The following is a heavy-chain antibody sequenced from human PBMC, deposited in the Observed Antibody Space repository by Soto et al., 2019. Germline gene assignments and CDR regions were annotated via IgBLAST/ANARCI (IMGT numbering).Heavy chain of an antibody. D-gene: IGHD4-4*01. V-gene: IGHV1-69*15. CDR3: AREGFTFGPGAVRGAFDT. CDR1: GGTFGSNA. Sequence: QVQLVQSETEVRKPGSSVKVSCRASGGTFGSNAISWVRQAPGQGLEWMGNIIPIFGTTKNAQNFQGRVTITADASTNTACMELSSLTSEDTAIYYCAREGFTFGPGAVRGAFDTWGQGTMVTVSS. CDR2: IIPIFGTT. J-gene: IGHJ3*02.